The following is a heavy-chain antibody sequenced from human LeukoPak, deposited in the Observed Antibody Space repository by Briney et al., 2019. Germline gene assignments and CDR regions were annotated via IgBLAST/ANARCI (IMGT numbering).Heavy chain of an antibody. D-gene: IGHD4-23*01. CDR3: ARRAGGYSHSYDD. J-gene: IGHJ4*02. Sequence: GGSLRLSCAVSGFTVSGNYMSWVRQAPGKGLEWVSLIYSGGTTYYADSVKGRFTISRDNSKNTLYLQMNSLRAEDTAVYYCARRAGGYSHSYDDWGQGILVTVSS. CDR1: GFTVSGNY. V-gene: IGHV3-53*01. CDR2: IYSGGTT.